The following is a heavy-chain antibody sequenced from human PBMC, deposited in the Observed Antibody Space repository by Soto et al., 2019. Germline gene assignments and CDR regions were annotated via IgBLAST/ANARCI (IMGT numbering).Heavy chain of an antibody. D-gene: IGHD4-4*01. CDR3: ARRAQNYILWRCHYNGGMDV. Sequence: SETLSLTCAVYGGSFSDDSWNWNWIRQHPGKGLEWIGEINHSGSTSHNPSLKSRVTLSLDTSKNQFSLILTSVTAADTAVYYCARRAQNYILWRCHYNGGMDVWGQGTTVTVSS. CDR2: INHSGST. V-gene: IGHV4-34*01. CDR1: GGSFSDDSWN. J-gene: IGHJ6*02.